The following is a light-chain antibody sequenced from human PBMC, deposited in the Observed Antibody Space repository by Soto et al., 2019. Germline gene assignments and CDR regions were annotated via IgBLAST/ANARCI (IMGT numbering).Light chain of an antibody. J-gene: IGLJ2*01. CDR3: QSYDSSLSGHVV. V-gene: IGLV1-40*01. CDR1: SSNIGAGYD. CDR2: GNS. Sequence: QSVLTQPPSVSGAPGQRVTISCTGSSSNIGAGYDVHWYQQLPGTAPKLLIYGNSNRPSGVPDRFSGSKSGTSASLAITWLHAEDEADYYCQSYDSSLSGHVVFGGGTQLTVL.